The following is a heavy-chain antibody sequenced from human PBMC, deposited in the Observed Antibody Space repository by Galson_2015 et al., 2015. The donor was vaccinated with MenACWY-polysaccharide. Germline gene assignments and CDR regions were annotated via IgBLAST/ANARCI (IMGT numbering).Heavy chain of an antibody. V-gene: IGHV3-21*01. CDR3: ARDRFLPPGLDSSIAARAEQGAGHPADY. D-gene: IGHD6-6*01. Sequence: RLSCAASGFTFSSYGMHWVRQAPGKGLEWVSSISSSSSYIYYEDSVKGRFTISRDNAKNSLYLQMNSLRAEDTAVYYCARDRFLPPGLDSSIAARAEQGAGHPADYWGQGTLVTVSS. CDR2: ISSSSSYI. CDR1: GFTFSSYG. J-gene: IGHJ4*02.